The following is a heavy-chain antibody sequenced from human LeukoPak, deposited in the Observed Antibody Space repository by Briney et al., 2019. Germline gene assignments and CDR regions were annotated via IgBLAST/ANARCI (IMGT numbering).Heavy chain of an antibody. V-gene: IGHV1-8*01. CDR2: MNPNSGNT. J-gene: IGHJ4*02. CDR1: GYTFTSYD. Sequence: ASVKVSCKASGYTFTSYDIKWVRQATGQGLEWMGRMNPNSGNTGYAQKLQGRVTMTTDTSTSTAYMELRSLRSDDTAVYYCARGTQLGYCSGGSCYSDYWGQGTLVTVSS. D-gene: IGHD2-15*01. CDR3: ARGTQLGYCSGGSCYSDY.